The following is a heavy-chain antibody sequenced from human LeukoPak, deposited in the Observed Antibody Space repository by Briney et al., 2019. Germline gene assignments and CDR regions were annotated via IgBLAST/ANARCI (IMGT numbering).Heavy chain of an antibody. CDR1: GGTFSSYA. J-gene: IGHJ4*02. D-gene: IGHD5-24*01. CDR2: IIPIFGTA. CDR3: ARYTEMATITYDY. Sequence: SVKVSCEASGGTFSSYAISWVRQAPGQGLEWMGGIIPIFGTANYAQKFQGRVTITADKSTSTAYMELSSLRSEDTAVYYCARYTEMATITYDYWGQGTLVTVSS. V-gene: IGHV1-69*06.